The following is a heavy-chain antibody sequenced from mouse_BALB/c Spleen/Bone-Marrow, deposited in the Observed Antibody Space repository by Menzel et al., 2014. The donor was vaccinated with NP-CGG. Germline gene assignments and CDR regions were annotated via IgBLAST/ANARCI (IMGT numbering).Heavy chain of an antibody. Sequence: QVQLQQSGAELMKPGASVKISCKATGYTFSSYWIECVKQRPGHGLEWIGEILPGSGSTNYNEKFKGKATFTADTSSNTAYMQLSSLTSEDSAVYYCARTGTDWYFDVWGAGTTVTVSS. CDR2: ILPGSGST. CDR1: GYTFSSYW. CDR3: ARTGTDWYFDV. V-gene: IGHV1-9*01. D-gene: IGHD3-3*01. J-gene: IGHJ1*01.